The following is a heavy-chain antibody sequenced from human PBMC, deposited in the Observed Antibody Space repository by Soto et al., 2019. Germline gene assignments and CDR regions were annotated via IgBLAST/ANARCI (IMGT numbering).Heavy chain of an antibody. CDR3: ARHRYYDSSGYTTNYYYYYGMDV. J-gene: IGHJ6*02. V-gene: IGHV5-51*01. CDR1: GYSFTSYW. D-gene: IGHD3-22*01. Sequence: GEYLKISCKGSGYSFTSYWIGWVRQMPGKGLEWMGIIYPGDSDTRYSPSFQGQVTISADKSISTAYLQWSSLKASDTAMYYCARHRYYDSSGYTTNYYYYYGMDVWGQGTTVTVSS. CDR2: IYPGDSDT.